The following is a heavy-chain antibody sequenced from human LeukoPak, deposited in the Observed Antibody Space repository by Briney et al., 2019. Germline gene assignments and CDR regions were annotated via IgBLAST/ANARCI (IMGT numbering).Heavy chain of an antibody. J-gene: IGHJ4*02. CDR3: ARDGGLNGDVDIVATIKDY. CDR2: ISSSSSYI. CDR1: GFTFSASD. V-gene: IGHV3-21*01. Sequence: GGPLRLSCAASGFTFSASDMNWVRQTPGKGLEWVSSISSSSSYIYYADSVKGRFSISRDNAKNTLYLQMNSLRAEDTAVYYCARDGGLNGDVDIVATIKDYWGQGTLVTVSS. D-gene: IGHD5-12*01.